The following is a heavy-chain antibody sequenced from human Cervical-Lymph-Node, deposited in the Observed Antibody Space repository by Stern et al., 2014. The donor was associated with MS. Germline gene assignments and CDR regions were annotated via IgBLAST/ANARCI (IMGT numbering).Heavy chain of an antibody. CDR2: ILPLFGTT. V-gene: IGHV1-69*01. J-gene: IGHJ6*02. CDR1: GGTFTRHA. Sequence: VQLGESGAEVKKPGSSVKVSCKDSGGTFTRHAFGWVRQAPGQGLEWMGGILPLFGTTDYTQQFQARVTITADESTSTVYMELSSLRSDDTAVYYCARGGRDYFYYYYGMDAWGQGTTVTVSS. CDR3: ARGGRDYFYYYYGMDA. D-gene: IGHD2/OR15-2a*01.